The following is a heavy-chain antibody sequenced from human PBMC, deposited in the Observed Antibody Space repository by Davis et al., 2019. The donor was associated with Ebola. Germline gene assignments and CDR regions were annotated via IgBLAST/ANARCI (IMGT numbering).Heavy chain of an antibody. J-gene: IGHJ4*02. D-gene: IGHD5-12*01. V-gene: IGHV3-33*01. Sequence: GGSLRLSCVASGFSFDAFGMNWVRQAPGKGLEWVATIWYDENNSYYADSVKGRFTISRDDSKNTLYLRMDNLRAEDTAVYYCARDVATIYFCYFDYWGQGTLVTVSS. CDR2: IWYDENNS. CDR3: ARDVATIYFCYFDY. CDR1: GFSFDAFG.